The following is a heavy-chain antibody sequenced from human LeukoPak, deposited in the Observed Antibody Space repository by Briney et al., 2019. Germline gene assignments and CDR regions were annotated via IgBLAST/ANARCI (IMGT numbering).Heavy chain of an antibody. CDR2: INPNSGGT. CDR1: GYTFTGYY. Sequence: GASVKVSCKASGYTFTGYYMHWVRQAPGQGLEWMGWINPNSGGTNYAQKFQGRVTMTRDTSISTAYMELSRLRSDDTAVYYCAVGCPRYYDSSGYYYWRGSWFDPWGQGTLVTVSS. D-gene: IGHD3-22*01. CDR3: AVGCPRYYDSSGYYYWRGSWFDP. V-gene: IGHV1-2*02. J-gene: IGHJ5*02.